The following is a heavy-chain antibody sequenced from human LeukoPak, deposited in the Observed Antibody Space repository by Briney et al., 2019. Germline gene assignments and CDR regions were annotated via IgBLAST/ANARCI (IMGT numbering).Heavy chain of an antibody. CDR1: GFAFSYYY. Sequence: GGSLRLSCAATGFAFSYYYMNWLRQAPGKGLEWGSYLSGSSTTIYYADSVKGRFTISRDNAKNSLYLQMNSLRAEDTAVYYCARAETAVTRPHWFDPWGQGTLVTVSS. J-gene: IGHJ5*02. D-gene: IGHD4-17*01. V-gene: IGHV3-11*04. CDR2: LSGSSTTI. CDR3: ARAETAVTRPHWFDP.